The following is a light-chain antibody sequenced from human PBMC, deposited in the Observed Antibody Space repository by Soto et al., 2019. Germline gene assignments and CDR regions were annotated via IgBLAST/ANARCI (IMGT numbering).Light chain of an antibody. CDR2: DAS. J-gene: IGKJ1*01. Sequence: EIVLTQSPGTLSLSPGDSATLSCSASQTVSSAYVAWYQQKPGQAPKLLTYDASRRASGTPDRFSGSGSGTDYTLTISRLEPEDFAVYYCHQYGTSPQTFGQGTKVEIK. V-gene: IGKV3-20*01. CDR1: QTVSSAY. CDR3: HQYGTSPQT.